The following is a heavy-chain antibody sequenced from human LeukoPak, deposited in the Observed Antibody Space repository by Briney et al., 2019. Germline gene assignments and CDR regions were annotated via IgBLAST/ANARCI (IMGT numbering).Heavy chain of an antibody. CDR2: MHYSGDS. V-gene: IGHV4-59*01. J-gene: IGHJ4*02. Sequence: SETLSLTCTVSGGSLSSFLWSWIRQPPAKGLEWIGSMHYSGDSKYNPSLKSRVSLSIDTSKQQFSLRLSSVTAADTAVYYCARDLELERNRWNYFESWGQGTLVTVSS. CDR3: ARDLELERNRWNYFES. D-gene: IGHD1-1*01. CDR1: GGSLSSFL.